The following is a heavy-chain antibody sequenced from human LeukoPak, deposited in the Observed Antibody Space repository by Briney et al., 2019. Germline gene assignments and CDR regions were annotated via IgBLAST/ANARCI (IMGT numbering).Heavy chain of an antibody. CDR1: GYTLTELS. CDR2: FDPEDGET. J-gene: IGHJ6*02. D-gene: IGHD3-10*01. CDR3: ARGRGPVVRGPIRL. Sequence: ASVKVSCKVSGYTLTELSMHWVRQAPGKGLEWMGGFDPEDGETIYAQKFQGRVTMTRNTSISTAYMELSSLRSEDTAVYYCARGRGPVVRGPIRLWGQGTTVTVSS. V-gene: IGHV1-24*01.